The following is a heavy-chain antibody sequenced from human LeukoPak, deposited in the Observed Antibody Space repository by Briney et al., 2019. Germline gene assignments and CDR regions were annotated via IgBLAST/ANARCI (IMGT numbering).Heavy chain of an antibody. D-gene: IGHD1-14*01. V-gene: IGHV3-23*01. J-gene: IGHJ4*02. CDR1: GFTFSSYA. CDR2: ISGSGGST. Sequence: QPGGSLRLSCAASGFTFSSYAMSWVRQAPGKGLEWVSAISGSGGSTYYADSVKGRFTISRDIPKNTLFLQMNSLRAEDTAVYYCAKYQGSRNFYDYWGQGTLVTVSS. CDR3: AKYQGSRNFYDY.